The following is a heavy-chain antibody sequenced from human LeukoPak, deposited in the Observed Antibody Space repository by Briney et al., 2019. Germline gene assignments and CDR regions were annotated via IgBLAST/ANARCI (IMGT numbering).Heavy chain of an antibody. CDR2: IYYSGNP. V-gene: IGHV4-39*01. J-gene: IGHJ4*02. D-gene: IGHD4-17*01. CDR3: ARHATVTSFTFAH. CDR1: GGSFSGYY. Sequence: PSETLSLTCAVYGGSFSGYYWGWIRQPPGKGLEWIGSIYYSGNPYYNPSLKSRVTISVDTSKNQFSLELNSVTAADTALYYCARHATVTSFTFAHWGQGTVVTVSS.